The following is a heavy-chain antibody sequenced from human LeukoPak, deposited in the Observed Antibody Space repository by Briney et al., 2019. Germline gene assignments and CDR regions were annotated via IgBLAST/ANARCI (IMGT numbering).Heavy chain of an antibody. Sequence: SETLSLTCTVSGGSISSSSYYWGWIRQPPGKGLEWIGSIYYSGSTYYNPSLKSRVTISVDTSKNQFSLKLSSVTAADTAVYYCARHMSIVVVPEWWFDPWGQGTLVTVSA. CDR1: GGSISSSSYY. CDR3: ARHMSIVVVPEWWFDP. V-gene: IGHV4-39*01. J-gene: IGHJ5*02. CDR2: IYYSGST. D-gene: IGHD2-2*01.